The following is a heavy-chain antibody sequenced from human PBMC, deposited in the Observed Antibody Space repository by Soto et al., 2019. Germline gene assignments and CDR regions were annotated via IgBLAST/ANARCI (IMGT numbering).Heavy chain of an antibody. CDR1: GGSISGGGYS. D-gene: IGHD3-22*01. Sequence: SETLSLTCAVSGGSISGGGYSWSWIRQPPGKGLEWLGYIYHSGSTYYNPSLKSRVTITSDRSVSTAYIELSSLRSEDMVVYTCFPDYDSSGRGDSFDYWGQGTLVTVSS. J-gene: IGHJ4*02. CDR3: FPDYDSSGRGDSFDY. V-gene: IGHV4-30-2*02. CDR2: IYHSGST.